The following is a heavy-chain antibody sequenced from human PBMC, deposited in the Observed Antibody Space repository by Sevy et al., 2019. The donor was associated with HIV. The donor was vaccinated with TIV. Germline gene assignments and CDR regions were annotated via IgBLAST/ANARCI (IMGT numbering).Heavy chain of an antibody. Sequence: GGSLRLSCVASGFTFSNHAMAWVRQAPGKGLEWVSGITGNGETTYYRDSLKGRFAISRDNSKNTLYLQMYSVRAEDTAIYFCADRYPSHEFGVWGQGPLVTVSS. D-gene: IGHD3-16*01. J-gene: IGHJ3*01. V-gene: IGHV3-23*01. CDR2: ITGNGETT. CDR1: GFTFSNHA. CDR3: ADRYPSHEFGV.